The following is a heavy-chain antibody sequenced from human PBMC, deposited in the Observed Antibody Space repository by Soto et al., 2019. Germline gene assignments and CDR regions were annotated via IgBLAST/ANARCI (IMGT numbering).Heavy chain of an antibody. CDR2: TLYSGRP. D-gene: IGHD3-3*01. Sequence: QVHLRESGPGLVTPSETLSLTCHVSGGSVGSGAYYWSWIRQPPGKGLEWIGYTLYSGRPNYNPSLQSLQSRVTISVDTFRNQFSLRLTSLTAADTALYYCARHDFYHRSFDIWGQGTLVTVSS. CDR1: GGSVGSGAYY. CDR3: ARHDFYHRSFDI. J-gene: IGHJ3*02. V-gene: IGHV4-61*08.